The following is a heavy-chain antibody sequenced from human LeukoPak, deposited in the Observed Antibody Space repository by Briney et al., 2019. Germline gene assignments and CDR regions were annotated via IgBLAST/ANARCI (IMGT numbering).Heavy chain of an antibody. CDR1: GFTFSSYW. CDR3: ARLKSTRQWFGGAFDY. J-gene: IGHJ4*02. CDR2: INSDGSST. V-gene: IGHV3-74*01. D-gene: IGHD3-10*01. Sequence: GGSLRLSCAASGFTFSSYWMHWVRQAPGKGLVWVSRINSDGSSTSYADSVKGRFTISRDNAKNSLYLQMNSLRAEDTALYYCARLKSTRQWFGGAFDYWGQGTLVTVSS.